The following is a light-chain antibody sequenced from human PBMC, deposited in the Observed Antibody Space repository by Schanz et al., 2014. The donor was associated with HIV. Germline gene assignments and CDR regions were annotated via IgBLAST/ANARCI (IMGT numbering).Light chain of an antibody. CDR2: SNS. CDR1: SSNIGSNN. J-gene: IGLJ2*01. Sequence: QLVLTQPPSASVTPGQRVTISCSGSSSNIGSNNVNWYQHVPGTAPKLLIHSNSQRPSWVPARFSGSKSGTSASLAIIGLQSDDEADYYCAAWDDSLDVVVFGGGTKLTVL. CDR3: AAWDDSLDVVV. V-gene: IGLV1-44*01.